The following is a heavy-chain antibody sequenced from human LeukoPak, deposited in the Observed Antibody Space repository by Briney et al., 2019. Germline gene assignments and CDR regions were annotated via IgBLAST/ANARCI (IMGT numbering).Heavy chain of an antibody. CDR1: GGSISNYY. CDR3: ARVAHCSSTTCYQGIFDY. CDR2: IYYSGST. J-gene: IGHJ4*02. V-gene: IGHV4-59*01. D-gene: IGHD2-2*01. Sequence: SETLSLTCTVSGGSISNYYWSWIRQPPGKGLEWVGYIYYSGSTNYNPPLKSRVTISVDTSKNQFSLKLSSVTAADTAVYYCARVAHCSSTTCYQGIFDYWGQGTLVTVSS.